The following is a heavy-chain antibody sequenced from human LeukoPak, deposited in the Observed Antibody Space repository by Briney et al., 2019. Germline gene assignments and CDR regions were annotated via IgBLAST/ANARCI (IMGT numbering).Heavy chain of an antibody. D-gene: IGHD3-3*01. Sequence: SETLSLTCAVYGGSFSGYYWSWIRQPPGKGLEWIGEINHSGSTNYNPSLKSRVTISVDTSKTQFSLKLSSVTAADTAVYYCARDIADFWSGNYHNMDVWGQGTTVTVS. CDR2: INHSGST. J-gene: IGHJ6*02. CDR3: ARDIADFWSGNYHNMDV. CDR1: GGSFSGYY. V-gene: IGHV4-34*01.